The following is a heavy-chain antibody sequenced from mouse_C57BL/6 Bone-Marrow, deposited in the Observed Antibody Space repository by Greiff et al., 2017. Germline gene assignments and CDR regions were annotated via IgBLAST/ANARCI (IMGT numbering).Heavy chain of an antibody. J-gene: IGHJ4*01. V-gene: IGHV1-50*01. CDR1: GYTFTSYW. Sequence: QVQLQQSGAELVKPGASVKLSCKASGYTFTSYWMQWVKQRPGQGLEWIGEIDPSDSYTNYNQKLKGKATLTVDTPSSPAYMQLSSLTSEDSAVYYCARYAMDYWGQGTSVTVSS. CDR3: ARYAMDY. CDR2: IDPSDSYT.